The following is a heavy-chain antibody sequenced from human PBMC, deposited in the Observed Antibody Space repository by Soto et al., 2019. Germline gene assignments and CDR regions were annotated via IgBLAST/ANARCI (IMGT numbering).Heavy chain of an antibody. J-gene: IGHJ4*02. V-gene: IGHV3-15*01. CDR3: TTQYYYDSSGYYLDY. CDR1: GFTFSNAW. CDR2: IKSKTDGGTT. D-gene: IGHD3-22*01. Sequence: GALRLSCAASGFTFSNAWMSWVRQAPGKGLEWVGRIKSKTDGGTTDYAAPVKGRFTISRDDSKNTLYLQMNSLKTEDTAVYYCTTQYYYDSSGYYLDYWGQGTLVTVSS.